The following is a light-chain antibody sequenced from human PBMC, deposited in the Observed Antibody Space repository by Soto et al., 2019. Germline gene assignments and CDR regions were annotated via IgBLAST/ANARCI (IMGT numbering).Light chain of an antibody. CDR2: EVS. V-gene: IGLV2-14*01. Sequence: TPPSCVSVPLWQVVTISCTRTSRYVGAYNYASWYQPHTGKDHKLMIYEVSNRPSGVSNRFSGYKSGNTASQTISGLQAEDEADYYCSPYISRSTLVFGTGTNVTVL. J-gene: IGLJ1*01. CDR1: SRYVGAYNY. CDR3: SPYISRSTLV.